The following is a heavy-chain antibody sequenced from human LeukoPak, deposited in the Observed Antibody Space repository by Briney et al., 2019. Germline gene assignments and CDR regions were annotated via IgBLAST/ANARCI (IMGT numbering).Heavy chain of an antibody. J-gene: IGHJ4*02. CDR3: ARGLELRPLDY. V-gene: IGHV1-8*03. CDR1: GYTFTSCD. CDR2: MNPNSGNT. D-gene: IGHD1-7*01. Sequence: ASVKVSCKASGYTFTSCDINWVRQATGQGLEWMGWMNPNSGNTGYAQKFQGRVTITRNTSISTAYMELSSLRSEDTAVYYCARGLELRPLDYWGQGTLVTVSS.